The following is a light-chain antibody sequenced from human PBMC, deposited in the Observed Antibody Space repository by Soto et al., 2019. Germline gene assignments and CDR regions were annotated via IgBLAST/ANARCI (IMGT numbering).Light chain of an antibody. CDR2: AAS. V-gene: IGKV1-39*01. J-gene: IGKJ1*01. Sequence: DIQMTQSPSSLSASVGDRVTITCRSSQSMSSYLNWYQQKPGNAPKLLIYAASSLQSGVPSRFSGSGSGTDFTLTIRSLQTEDFATYYCQHSYSTLWTFGQGTKVEIK. CDR3: QHSYSTLWT. CDR1: QSMSSY.